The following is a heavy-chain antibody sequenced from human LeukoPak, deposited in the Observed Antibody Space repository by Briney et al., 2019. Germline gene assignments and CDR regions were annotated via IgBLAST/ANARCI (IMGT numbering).Heavy chain of an antibody. Sequence: PGGSLRLSCAPAGHTLRLYAVPWVRHAPGKGLEWVSSVTSGGTTYYAGSVKGRFTISRDNSKNTVYLQMNSLRDEDTALCNCAKENSGSYSPVYFWGQGTLVTVSS. CDR3: AKENSGSYSPVYF. V-gene: IGHV3-23*01. J-gene: IGHJ4*02. CDR2: VTSGGTT. D-gene: IGHD3-10*01. CDR1: GHTLRLYA.